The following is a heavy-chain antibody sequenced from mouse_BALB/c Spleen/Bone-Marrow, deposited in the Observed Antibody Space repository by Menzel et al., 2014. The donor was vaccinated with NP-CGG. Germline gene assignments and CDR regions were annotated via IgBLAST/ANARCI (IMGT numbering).Heavy chain of an antibody. J-gene: IGHJ4*01. CDR2: INPYNGGT. Sequence: VQLKESGPELVKPGASMKISCKASGYSFTGYTMNWVKQSRGKNLEWIGLINPYNGGTSYNQKFMGKATLTVDKSSSTAYMELLSLTSEDSAVYYCARWDYYGYAMDYWGQGTSVTVSS. CDR1: GYSFTGYT. V-gene: IGHV1-18*01. D-gene: IGHD1-1*01. CDR3: ARWDYYGYAMDY.